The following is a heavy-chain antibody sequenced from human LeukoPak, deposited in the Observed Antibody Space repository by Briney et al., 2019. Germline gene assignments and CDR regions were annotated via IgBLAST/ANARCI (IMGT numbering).Heavy chain of an antibody. CDR1: GFNFSSYS. CDR2: ISSSSSFR. J-gene: IGHJ4*02. CDR3: ARESSGYFY. Sequence: DPGGSLRLSCAASGFNFSSYSMNWVRQALGKGLEWVSSISSSSSFRYYADSVKGRFTISRDNAKNSLYLQMNSLRAEDTAVYYCARESSGYFYWGQGTLVTVSS. D-gene: IGHD3-22*01. V-gene: IGHV3-21*01.